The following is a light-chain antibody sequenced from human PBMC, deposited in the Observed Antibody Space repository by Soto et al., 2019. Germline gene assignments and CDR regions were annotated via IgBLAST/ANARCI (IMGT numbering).Light chain of an antibody. CDR3: AAWDDSLNGHVI. J-gene: IGLJ2*01. Sequence: QSVLTQPPSASGTPGQRVTISCSGSSSNIGSNAVNWYQHLPGAAPRLLIYSHNQRPSGVPDRFSGSKSGTSASLAISGLQSEDEAEYYCAAWDDSLNGHVIFGGGTKVTVL. CDR2: SHN. V-gene: IGLV1-44*01. CDR1: SSNIGSNA.